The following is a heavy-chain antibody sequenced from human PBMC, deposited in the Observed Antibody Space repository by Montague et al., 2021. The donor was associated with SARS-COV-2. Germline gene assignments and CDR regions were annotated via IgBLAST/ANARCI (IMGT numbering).Heavy chain of an antibody. V-gene: IGHV4-59*03. D-gene: IGHD3-10*01. Sequence: SETLSLTCAVTGASMSPYHWSWIRQPPGKGLKWIGNLHHSGATNYNPSLESRVTMSVDTSKNQFSLNLISVTAADTAVYFCATSLGGRYYWADYYFDYWGQGILVTVSA. CDR3: ATSLGGRYYWADYYFDY. CDR2: LHHSGAT. J-gene: IGHJ4*02. CDR1: GASMSPYH.